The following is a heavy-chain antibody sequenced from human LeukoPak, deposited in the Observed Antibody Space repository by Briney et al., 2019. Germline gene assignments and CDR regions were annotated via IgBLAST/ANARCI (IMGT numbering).Heavy chain of an antibody. CDR3: VRGNYYDSSGYLTEGDY. CDR2: ISWNSGSI. D-gene: IGHD3-22*01. J-gene: IGHJ4*02. Sequence: GETLRLSCAASGFTFSSHGMNWVRQAPGKGLEWVSGISWNSGSIDYADSVKGRFTISRDNAKNSLYLQMNSLRAEDMALYYCVRGNYYDSSGYLTEGDYWGQGTPVTVSS. CDR1: GFTFSSHG. V-gene: IGHV3-9*03.